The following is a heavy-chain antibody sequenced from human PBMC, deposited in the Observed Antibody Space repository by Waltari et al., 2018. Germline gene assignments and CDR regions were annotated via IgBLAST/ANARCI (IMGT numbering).Heavy chain of an antibody. V-gene: IGHV4-39*01. Sequence: QLQLQESGPGLVKPSETLSLTCTVSGGSISTNYNWGWIRQPPGKGLEWMGNMKYGGTSFYNPSLKSRVTIYLDTSKNQFSLRRSSVGAADTAVYFGGRIAFGDDGGYFQHWGQGTLVTVSS. J-gene: IGHJ1*01. CDR1: GGSISTNYN. D-gene: IGHD4-17*01. CDR2: MKYGGTS. CDR3: GRIAFGDDGGYFQH.